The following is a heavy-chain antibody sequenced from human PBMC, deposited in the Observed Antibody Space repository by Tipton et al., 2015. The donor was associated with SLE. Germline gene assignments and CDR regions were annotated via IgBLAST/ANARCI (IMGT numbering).Heavy chain of an antibody. CDR1: GGSINSYY. CDR2: IYYSGST. V-gene: IGHV4-59*01. D-gene: IGHD3-3*01. J-gene: IGHJ4*02. Sequence: TLSLTCTVSGGSINSYYWSWIRQPPGKGLEWIGYIYYSGSTNYKPSLKSRVTISVDTSKSQFSLKLNSVTAADTAMYFCARSPGRLRSMDYWGQGTLVTVSS. CDR3: ARSPGRLRSMDY.